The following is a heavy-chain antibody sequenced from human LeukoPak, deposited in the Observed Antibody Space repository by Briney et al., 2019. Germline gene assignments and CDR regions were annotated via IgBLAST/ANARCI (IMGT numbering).Heavy chain of an antibody. CDR3: ARVNYYGSGSYYPFDY. CDR1: GYTFTSYG. CDR2: ISAYNGNT. D-gene: IGHD3-10*01. Sequence: GASVKVSCKASGYTFTSYGISWVRQAPGQGLEWMGWISAYNGNTNYAQKLQGRVTMTRNTSISTAYMELSSLRSEDTAVYYCARVNYYGSGSYYPFDYWGQGTLVTVSS. J-gene: IGHJ4*02. V-gene: IGHV1-18*01.